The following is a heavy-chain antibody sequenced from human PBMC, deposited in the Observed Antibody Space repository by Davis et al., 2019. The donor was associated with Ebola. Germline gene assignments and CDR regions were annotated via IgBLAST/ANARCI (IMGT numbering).Heavy chain of an antibody. V-gene: IGHV3-33*06. J-gene: IGHJ6*02. D-gene: IGHD1-7*01. Sequence: GESLKISCAASGFTFSSYGMHWVRQAPGKGLEWVAVIWYDGGTKYYADSVKGRFTISRDNSQNMLYLQMNSLRPEDTAVYYCAKVGQMKWNFRYAMDVWGQGTTVTVS. CDR3: AKVGQMKWNFRYAMDV. CDR2: IWYDGGTK. CDR1: GFTFSSYG.